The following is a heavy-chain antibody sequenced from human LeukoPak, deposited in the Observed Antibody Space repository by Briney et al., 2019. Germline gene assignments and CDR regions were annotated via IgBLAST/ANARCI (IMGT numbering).Heavy chain of an antibody. V-gene: IGHV4-39*07. CDR3: ASPPFYDSSGYSFDY. J-gene: IGHJ4*02. D-gene: IGHD3-22*01. CDR1: GGSISSSSYY. CDR2: IYYSGST. Sequence: SETLSLTCTVSGGSISSSSYYWGWIRQPPEKGLEWIGSIYYSGSTYYNPSLKSRVTISVDTSKNQFSLKLSSVTAADTAVYYCASPPFYDSSGYSFDYWGQGTLVTVSS.